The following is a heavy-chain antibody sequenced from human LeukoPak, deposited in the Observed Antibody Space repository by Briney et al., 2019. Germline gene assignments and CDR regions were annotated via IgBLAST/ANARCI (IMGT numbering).Heavy chain of an antibody. CDR2: IRYDGSNK. CDR1: GFTFSSYG. D-gene: IGHD4-23*01. J-gene: IGHJ4*02. CDR3: AKHLVTTVVPDY. Sequence: GGSLRLSCAASGFTFSSYGMHWVRQAPGKGLEWVAFIRYDGSNKYYADSVKGRFTISRDNSKNTLYLQMNSLRAEDTAVYYCAKHLVTTVVPDYWGQGTLVTVSS. V-gene: IGHV3-30*02.